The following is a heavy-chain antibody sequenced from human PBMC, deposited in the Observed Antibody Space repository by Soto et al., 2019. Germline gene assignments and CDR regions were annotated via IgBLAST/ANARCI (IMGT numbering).Heavy chain of an antibody. J-gene: IGHJ4*02. D-gene: IGHD6-6*01. V-gene: IGHV1-18*01. CDR2: INAGNGNT. Sequence: ASVKVSCKASGYTFTSYGIHWVRQAPGQRLEWTGWINAGNGNTNYAQKLQGRVTMTTDTSTSTAYMELRSLRSDDTAVYYCARVRVAARAFDYWGQGTLVTVSS. CDR1: GYTFTSYG. CDR3: ARVRVAARAFDY.